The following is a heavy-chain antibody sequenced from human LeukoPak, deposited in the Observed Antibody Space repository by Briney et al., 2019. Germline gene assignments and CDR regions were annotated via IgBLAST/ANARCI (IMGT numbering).Heavy chain of an antibody. CDR3: TRDRAHGTQDY. Sequence: SETLSLTCAVSGGSFTDYFWGWIRQPPGKGLEWIGSIYYSGRTFYNPSLKNRVSISLDTSKGQFSLNLDSVTAADTAVYFCTRDRAHGTQDYWGQGTLVTVS. CDR2: IYYSGRT. V-gene: IGHV4-39*07. J-gene: IGHJ4*02. CDR1: GGSFTDYF. D-gene: IGHD1-26*01.